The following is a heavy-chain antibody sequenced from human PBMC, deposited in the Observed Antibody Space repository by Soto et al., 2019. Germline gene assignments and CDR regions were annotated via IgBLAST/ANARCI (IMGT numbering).Heavy chain of an antibody. Sequence: SETLSLTCTVSGGTISSYYWSWIRQPPGKGLEWIGYIYYSGSTNYNPSLKSRVTMSVDTSKNQFSLKLSSVTAADTAVYYCARHYDSSGYYRRHFDHWVQGTLVTVS. CDR2: IYYSGST. J-gene: IGHJ4*02. D-gene: IGHD3-22*01. V-gene: IGHV4-59*08. CDR3: ARHYDSSGYYRRHFDH. CDR1: GGTISSYY.